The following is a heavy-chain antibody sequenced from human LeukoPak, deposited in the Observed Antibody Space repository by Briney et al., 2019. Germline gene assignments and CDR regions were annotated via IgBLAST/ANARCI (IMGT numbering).Heavy chain of an antibody. CDR1: GFTFSSYA. V-gene: IGHV3-23*01. CDR2: ISGSGDNT. CDR3: AKDGGGFFDP. D-gene: IGHD3-16*01. Sequence: PGGSLRLSCAASGFTFSSYAMSWVRQAPGKGLEWVSAISGSGDNTYCADSVKGRFTISRDNAKNSLYLQMNSLRAEDTAVYYCAKDGGGFFDPWGQGTLVTVSS. J-gene: IGHJ5*02.